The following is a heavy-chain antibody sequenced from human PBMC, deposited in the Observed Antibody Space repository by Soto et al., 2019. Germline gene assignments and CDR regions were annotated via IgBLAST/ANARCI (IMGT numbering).Heavy chain of an antibody. CDR1: GFTFTDYA. CDR2: ISTSGGTT. D-gene: IGHD1-1*01. V-gene: IGHV3-23*01. J-gene: IGHJ4*02. CDR3: VKVSQFSRDNFY. Sequence: EVQLLDSGGGLVQPGGSLRLSCVASGFTFTDYAMTWVRQAPGKGLEWVSTISTSGGTTYYADSVKGRFTMSRDNSRVTLSLEMNSLRAEDPAIYYCVKVSQFSRDNFYFGQGTLVTVSS.